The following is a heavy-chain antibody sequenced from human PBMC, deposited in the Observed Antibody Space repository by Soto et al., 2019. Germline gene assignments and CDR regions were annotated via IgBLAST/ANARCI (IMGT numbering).Heavy chain of an antibody. CDR3: ARDFPSSSSDP. Sequence: QVQLVQSGAEVKKPGSSVKVSCKASGGTFSSYAITWVRQAPGQGLEWMGGIIPIFGTATYAQKFQGRVTITADESLTTAYMELSSLRAEDTAVYYCARDFPSSSSDPWGQGTLVTGSS. CDR2: IIPIFGTA. CDR1: GGTFSSYA. V-gene: IGHV1-69*01. J-gene: IGHJ5*02.